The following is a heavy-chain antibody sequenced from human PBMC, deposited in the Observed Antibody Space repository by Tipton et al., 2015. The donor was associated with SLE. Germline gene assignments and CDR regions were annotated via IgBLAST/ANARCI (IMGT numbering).Heavy chain of an antibody. CDR2: INHSGST. CDR3: ARGVRIVGATTVSKAFDI. Sequence: LVKPSETLSLTCTVSGGSIRSSNYYWSWIRQPPGKGLEWIGEINHSGSTNYNPSLKSRVTISVDTSKNQFSLKLSSVTAADTAVYYCARGVRIVGATTVSKAFDIWGQGTMVTVSS. V-gene: IGHV4-39*07. J-gene: IGHJ3*02. D-gene: IGHD1-26*01. CDR1: GGSIRSSNYY.